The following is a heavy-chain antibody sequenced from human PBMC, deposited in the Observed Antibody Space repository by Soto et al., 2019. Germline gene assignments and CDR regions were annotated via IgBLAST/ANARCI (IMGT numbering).Heavy chain of an antibody. CDR1: GFSVTNNY. CDR3: ARGRGSTGYLGREHYFDY. J-gene: IGHJ4*02. Sequence: EVQVVESGGGLVQPGGSLRLSCAASGFSVTNNYMNWVRQAPGKGLEWVSIIDIGGNTYYADSVKDRFTISRDNSRNKLYLHMDSLLAEDTAVYYCARGRGSTGYLGREHYFDYWGQGTLVTVSP. V-gene: IGHV3-66*01. CDR2: IDIGGNT. D-gene: IGHD2-2*01.